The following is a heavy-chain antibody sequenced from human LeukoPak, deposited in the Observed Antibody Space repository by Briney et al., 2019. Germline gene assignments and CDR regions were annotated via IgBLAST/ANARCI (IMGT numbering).Heavy chain of an antibody. Sequence: GGSLRLSCAASGFAFSSYVMHWVRQAPGKGLEWVAVTSYDGNNKYYADSVKGRFTISRDNSKNTLYLQMNSLRAEDTAVYYCAKDRGGAYYESSVDIWGQGTMVTVSS. J-gene: IGHJ3*02. CDR2: TSYDGNNK. D-gene: IGHD3-22*01. CDR3: AKDRGGAYYESSVDI. V-gene: IGHV3-30*18. CDR1: GFAFSSYV.